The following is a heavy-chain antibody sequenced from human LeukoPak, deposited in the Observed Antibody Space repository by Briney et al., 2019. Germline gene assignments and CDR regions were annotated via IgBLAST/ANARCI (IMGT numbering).Heavy chain of an antibody. J-gene: IGHJ4*02. Sequence: SETLSLTCAVYGGSFSGYYWTWIRQPPGKRLEWIGEINLSGSTSYNPSLKSRVTISVDTSKNQFSLKLSSVTAADTAAYYCARGSIAARLAYWGQGTLVTVSS. CDR1: GGSFSGYY. CDR2: INLSGST. CDR3: ARGSIAARLAY. D-gene: IGHD6-6*01. V-gene: IGHV4-34*01.